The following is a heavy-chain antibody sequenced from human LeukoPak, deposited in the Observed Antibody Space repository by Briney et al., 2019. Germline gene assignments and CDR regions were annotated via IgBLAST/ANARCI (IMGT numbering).Heavy chain of an antibody. D-gene: IGHD6-6*01. Sequence: GGSLRLSCEVSGFDFSTYSMNWVRQAPGKGLEWVSSISGSSTYKFYADSVKGRFTISRDNAKNSLFLQMNSLRAEDTAVYYCARDKGGNSSPTFDYWGQGTLVTVSS. CDR2: ISGSSTYK. CDR3: ARDKGGNSSPTFDY. V-gene: IGHV3-21*01. J-gene: IGHJ4*02. CDR1: GFDFSTYS.